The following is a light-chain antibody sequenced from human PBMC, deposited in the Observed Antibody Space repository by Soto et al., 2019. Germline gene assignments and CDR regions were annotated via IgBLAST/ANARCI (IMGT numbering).Light chain of an antibody. CDR1: SSDVGSYNL. V-gene: IGLV2-23*02. J-gene: IGLJ1*01. Sequence: QSVLTQPASVSGSPGQSITISCTGTSSDVGSYNLVSWYQQHPGKAPKLMIYEVSKRPSGVSNRFSGSKSGNTASLTISGLQAEDEDDYYCCSYAGSSTVFGTGTKLTVL. CDR3: CSYAGSSTV. CDR2: EVS.